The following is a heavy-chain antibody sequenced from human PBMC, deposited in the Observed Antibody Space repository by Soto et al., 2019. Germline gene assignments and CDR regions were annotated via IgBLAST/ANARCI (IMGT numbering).Heavy chain of an antibody. J-gene: IGHJ5*02. Sequence: PSETLSLTCTVSVGSVNSDNFYWSWIRQPPGRGLEWIGYIYYTGSTSYNPSLESRVTISIDTSRNQFSLKLSSVTAADTAVYYGAREFSSSTEALDAWGQGILAT. V-gene: IGHV4-61*01. D-gene: IGHD6-6*01. CDR1: VGSVNSDNFY. CDR2: IYYTGST. CDR3: AREFSSSTEALDA.